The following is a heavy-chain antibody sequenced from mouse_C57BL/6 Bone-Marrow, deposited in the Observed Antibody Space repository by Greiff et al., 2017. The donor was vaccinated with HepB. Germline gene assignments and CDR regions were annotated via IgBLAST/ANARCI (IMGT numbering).Heavy chain of an antibody. CDR1: GYTFTSYW. CDR2: IDPSDSYT. CDR3: ARWVGYFAY. J-gene: IGHJ3*01. Sequence: QVQLQQPGAELVKPGASVKLSCKASGYTFTSYWMQWAKQRPGQGLEWIGEIDPSDSYTNYNQKFKGKATLTVDTSSSTAYMQLSSLTSEDSAVYYCARWVGYFAYWGQGTLVTVSA. V-gene: IGHV1-50*01. D-gene: IGHD2-2*01.